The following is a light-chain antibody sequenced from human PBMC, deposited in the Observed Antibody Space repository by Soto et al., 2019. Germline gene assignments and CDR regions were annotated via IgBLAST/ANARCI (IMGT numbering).Light chain of an antibody. CDR2: AAS. CDR1: QGISTY. J-gene: IGKJ4*01. V-gene: IGKV1-9*01. Sequence: DIQLTQSPSFLSASVGDRVTITCRASQGISTYLAWYQQKPGKAPKLLITAASTLQSGVPSRFRGSGSGTEFTLTISSLQPEDFATYYCQQLKDYPLTFGGGTKVEIK. CDR3: QQLKDYPLT.